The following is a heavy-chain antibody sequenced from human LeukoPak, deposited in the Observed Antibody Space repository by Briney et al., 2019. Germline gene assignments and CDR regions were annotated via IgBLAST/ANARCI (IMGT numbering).Heavy chain of an antibody. CDR2: IYYSGNT. J-gene: IGHJ6*03. D-gene: IGHD4-17*01. V-gene: IGHV4-39*01. Sequence: SETLSLTCTVSGRSISSSRYYWGWIRQPPGKGLEWIGSIYYSGNTYYSPSLKSRVTMSVDTSKNQFSLKLTSVTAADTAVYYCARPTTFYYYYMDVWGKGTTVTVSS. CDR3: ARPTTFYYYYMDV. CDR1: GRSISSSRYY.